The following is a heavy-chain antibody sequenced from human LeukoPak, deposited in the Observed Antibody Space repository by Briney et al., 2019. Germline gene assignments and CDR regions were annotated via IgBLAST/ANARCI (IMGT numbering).Heavy chain of an antibody. CDR2: IYYSGST. D-gene: IGHD4-11*01. CDR1: GGSISSYY. J-gene: IGHJ6*03. V-gene: IGHV4-59*01. CDR3: ARTTEGGYSNGYFYYYYMDV. Sequence: SETLSLTCTVSGGSISSYYWSWIRQPPGKGLEWIGYIYYSGSTNYKSSLKSRATISVDTSKNQFSLKLSSVTAADTAVYYCARTTEGGYSNGYFYYYYMDVWGKGTTVTISS.